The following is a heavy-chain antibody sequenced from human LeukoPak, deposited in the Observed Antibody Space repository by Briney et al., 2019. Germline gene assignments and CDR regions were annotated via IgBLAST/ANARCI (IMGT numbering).Heavy chain of an antibody. CDR2: ISWNSGSI. J-gene: IGHJ6*02. D-gene: IGHD6-6*01. Sequence: GGSLRLSCAASGFTFDDYAVHWVRQAPGKGLEWVSGISWNSGSIGYADSVKGRFTISRDNAKNSLYLQMNSLRAEDTALYYCAKAYSSLYYYYGMDVWGQGTTVTVSS. CDR1: GFTFDDYA. CDR3: AKAYSSLYYYYGMDV. V-gene: IGHV3-9*01.